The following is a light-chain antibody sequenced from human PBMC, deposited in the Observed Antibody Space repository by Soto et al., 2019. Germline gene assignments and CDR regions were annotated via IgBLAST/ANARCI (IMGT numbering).Light chain of an antibody. CDR2: KAS. V-gene: IGKV1-5*03. CDR1: QSISSC. CDR3: QQYKSYPLT. Sequence: IQMTQSPSTLSSSLGDRVTITCRASQSISSCFAWYQQKPGKAPNLLIYKASTLESGVPSRFSGSVSGTEGTLTISSVKTDDGATYYCQQYKSYPLTFGGGTKVDI. J-gene: IGKJ4*01.